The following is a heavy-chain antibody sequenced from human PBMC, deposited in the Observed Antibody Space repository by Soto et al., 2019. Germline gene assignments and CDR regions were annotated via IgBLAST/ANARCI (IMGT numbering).Heavy chain of an antibody. CDR2: ISSSGSTI. V-gene: IGHV3-11*01. D-gene: IGHD2-2*01. CDR1: GFTFSDYY. J-gene: IGHJ4*02. Sequence: QVQLVESGGGLVKPGGSLRLSCAASGFTFSDYYMSWIRQAPGKGLEWVSYISSSGSTIYYADPVKARFTISRDNAKNSLYRQMNSLRAEDTAVYYCARDWGRGYCSSTSCLDYWGQGTLVTVSS. CDR3: ARDWGRGYCSSTSCLDY.